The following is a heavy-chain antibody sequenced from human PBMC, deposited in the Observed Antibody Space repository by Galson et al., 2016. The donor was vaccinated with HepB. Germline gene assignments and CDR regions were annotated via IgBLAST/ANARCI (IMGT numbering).Heavy chain of an antibody. CDR3: ARHARYSYGYRWFDS. J-gene: IGHJ5*01. CDR1: GGSIISSDYY. V-gene: IGHV4-39*01. Sequence: TLSLTCTVSGGSIISSDYYWGWVRQPPGKGLEWIGSIYYSGGTYNNPSLRSRVTLSEDTSREQFSLRLTSVTAADRGLYYCARHARYSYGYRWFDSWGQGTLVIVSS. D-gene: IGHD5-18*01. CDR2: IYYSGGT.